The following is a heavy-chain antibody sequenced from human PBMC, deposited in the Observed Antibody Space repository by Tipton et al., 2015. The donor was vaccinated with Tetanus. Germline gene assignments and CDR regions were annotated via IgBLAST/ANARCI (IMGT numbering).Heavy chain of an antibody. CDR3: ARGSGWADF. D-gene: IGHD6-19*01. J-gene: IGHJ4*02. V-gene: IGHV4-34*01. CDR2: IGPRGNP. Sequence: TLSLTCAVYGGSFSNYFWRWIRQPPGKGLEWIGEIGPRGNPNYNPSLKSRVTISADTSRNQFSLTVSSVTAADTAVYYCARGSGWADFWGQGAQVTVAS. CDR1: GGSFSNYF.